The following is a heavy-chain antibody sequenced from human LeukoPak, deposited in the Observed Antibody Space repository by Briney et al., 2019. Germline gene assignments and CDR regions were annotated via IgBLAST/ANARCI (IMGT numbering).Heavy chain of an antibody. CDR2: INSDGRTT. CDR1: GFTFSSYE. D-gene: IGHD4-23*01. V-gene: IGHV3-74*01. Sequence: GGSLRLSCAASGFTFSSYEMNWVRQAPGKGLVWVSRINSDGRTTTYADSVKGRFTISRDDSKNTLYLQMNGLRVDDTAVYYCARSGAPLRDGGKCDYWGQGTLVTVSS. CDR3: ARSGAPLRDGGKCDY. J-gene: IGHJ4*02.